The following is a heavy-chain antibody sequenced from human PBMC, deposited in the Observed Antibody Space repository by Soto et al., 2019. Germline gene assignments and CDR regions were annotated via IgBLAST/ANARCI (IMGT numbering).Heavy chain of an antibody. V-gene: IGHV3-23*01. Sequence: EVQLLESGGGLVQPGGSLRLSCAASGFSFSSYAMSWVRQAPGKGLEWVSAISGSGGSTYYADSVKGRFTISRDNSKNTLYLQMNSLRAEDTAVYYCAKYMAVAGPGKLYAFDIWGQGTMVTVSS. CDR2: ISGSGGST. D-gene: IGHD6-19*01. CDR1: GFSFSSYA. CDR3: AKYMAVAGPGKLYAFDI. J-gene: IGHJ3*02.